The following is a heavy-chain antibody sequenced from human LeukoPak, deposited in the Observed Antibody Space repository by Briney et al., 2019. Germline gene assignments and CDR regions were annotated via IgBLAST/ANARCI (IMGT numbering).Heavy chain of an antibody. D-gene: IGHD6-19*01. J-gene: IGHJ4*02. CDR3: ARAPSWGGLSSGSYYFDY. Sequence: VASVKVSCKASGYTFTNYDINWVRQATGQGLEWMGWMNPNSGNTGYAQKFQGRVTITRNTSISTAYMELSSLRSDDTVVYYCARAPSWGGLSSGSYYFDYWGQGTLVTVSS. CDR1: GYTFTNYD. CDR2: MNPNSGNT. V-gene: IGHV1-8*03.